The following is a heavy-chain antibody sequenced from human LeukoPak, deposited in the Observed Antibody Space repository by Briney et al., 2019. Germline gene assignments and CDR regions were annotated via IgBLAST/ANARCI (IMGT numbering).Heavy chain of an antibody. CDR2: ISSSGSTI. V-gene: IGHV3-48*03. CDR1: GFTFSSYE. J-gene: IGHJ4*02. CDR3: ARALKGDYGDYGWFLGY. D-gene: IGHD4-17*01. Sequence: GGSLRLSCAASGFTFSSYEMNWVRQAPGKGLEWVSYISSSGSTIYYADSVKGRFTISRDNAKNSLYLQMNSLRAEDTAVYYCARALKGDYGDYGWFLGYWGQGTLVTVSS.